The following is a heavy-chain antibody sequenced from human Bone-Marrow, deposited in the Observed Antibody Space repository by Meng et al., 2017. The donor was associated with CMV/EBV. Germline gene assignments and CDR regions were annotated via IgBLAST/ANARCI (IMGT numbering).Heavy chain of an antibody. CDR3: AREVITMVRGVIIKNWFDP. CDR1: GGSISSSSYY. V-gene: IGHV4-39*07. Sequence: QLQLEEVGPGLVKPSETLSLTCTVSGGSISSSSYYWGWIRQPPGKGLEWIGSIYYSGSTYYNPSLKSRVTISVDTSKNQFSLKLSSVTAADTAVYYCAREVITMVRGVIIKNWFDPWGQGTLVTVSS. J-gene: IGHJ5*02. D-gene: IGHD3-10*01. CDR2: IYYSGST.